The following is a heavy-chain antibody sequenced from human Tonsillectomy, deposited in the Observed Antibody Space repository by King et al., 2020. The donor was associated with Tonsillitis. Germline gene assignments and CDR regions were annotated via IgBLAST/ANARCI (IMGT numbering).Heavy chain of an antibody. CDR3: AKDYDSGSYYRAYPNYFDY. J-gene: IGHJ4*02. D-gene: IGHD3-10*01. Sequence: VQLVESGGGLVQPGGSLRLSCAASGFTFSNYAMSWVRQAPGKGLEWVSGISDSGGNTFYADSVKGRFTISRDNSKNTVYLQMNSLRAEDTAVYSCAKDYDSGSYYRAYPNYFDYWGQGTLVTVSS. V-gene: IGHV3-23*04. CDR1: GFTFSNYA. CDR2: ISDSGGNT.